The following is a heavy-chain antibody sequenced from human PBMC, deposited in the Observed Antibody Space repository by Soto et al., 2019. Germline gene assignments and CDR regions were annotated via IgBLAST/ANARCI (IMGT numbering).Heavy chain of an antibody. D-gene: IGHD6-19*01. J-gene: IGHJ4*02. Sequence: GASVKVSLKASGYTFTSYYMHWVRQAPGQGLEWMGIINPSGGSTSYAQKFQGRVTMTRDTSTSTVYMELSSLRSEDAAVYYCARNWNSSGFWVYWGQGTLVTSPQ. CDR2: INPSGGST. V-gene: IGHV1-46*03. CDR3: ARNWNSSGFWVY. CDR1: GYTFTSYY.